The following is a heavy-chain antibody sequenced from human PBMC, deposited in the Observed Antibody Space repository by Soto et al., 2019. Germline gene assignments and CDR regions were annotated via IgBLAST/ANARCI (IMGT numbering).Heavy chain of an antibody. Sequence: QVQLVQSGDEVEKPGASVKVSCKTSGYTFMTHAISWVRQAPGQGLEWMGWISTYNGDTKVAQKFQGRVTMTRDTSTSTVYIDLRSLRSDDTAVYYCARDPSNTSGNRIWFDTWGQGTLVTVSS. D-gene: IGHD6-19*01. CDR1: GYTFMTHA. CDR3: ARDPSNTSGNRIWFDT. V-gene: IGHV1-18*04. J-gene: IGHJ5*02. CDR2: ISTYNGDT.